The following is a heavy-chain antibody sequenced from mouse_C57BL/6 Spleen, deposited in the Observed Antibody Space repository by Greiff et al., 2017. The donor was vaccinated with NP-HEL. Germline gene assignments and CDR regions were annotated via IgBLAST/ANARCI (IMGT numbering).Heavy chain of an antibody. D-gene: IGHD1-1*01. CDR3: ARGELLRYYFDY. J-gene: IGHJ2*01. V-gene: IGHV1-50*01. CDR2: IDPSDSYT. CDR1: GYTFTSYW. Sequence: VQLQQSGAELVKPGASVKLSCKASGYTFTSYWMQWVKQRPGQGLEWIGEIDPSDSYTNYNQKFKGKATLTVDTSSSTAYMQLSSLTSEDSAVYYCARGELLRYYFDYWGQGTTLTVSS.